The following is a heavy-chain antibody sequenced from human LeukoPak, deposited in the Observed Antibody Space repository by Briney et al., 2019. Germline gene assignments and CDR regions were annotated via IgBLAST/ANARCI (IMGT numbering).Heavy chain of an antibody. D-gene: IGHD2-8*01. CDR2: VYKDGSIT. Sequence: GGSLRLSCAASGFPFSNYWMHWVRQAPGKGPEWVARVYKDGSITNYADSVKGRFTISRDNAKNTVYLQMNSLRVEDTAVYYCARDPLFYMWGQGSLVTVSS. CDR3: ARDPLFYM. CDR1: GFPFSNYW. J-gene: IGHJ4*02. V-gene: IGHV3-74*01.